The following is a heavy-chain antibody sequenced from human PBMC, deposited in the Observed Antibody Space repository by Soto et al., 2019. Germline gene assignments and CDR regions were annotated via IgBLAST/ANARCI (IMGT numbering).Heavy chain of an antibody. CDR3: EGGIPLSASFAF. V-gene: IGHV4-31*03. Sequence: SETLSLTCTVSGDSIGRGGYYWTWIRQHPGKGLEWIAYIYTTGSTYYNPSLKSRVGISVDTSKNQFSLKLSSVTAADTAVDYWEGGIPLSASFAFGGKGPWVPVSP. CDR1: GDSIGRGGYY. CDR2: IYTTGST. D-gene: IGHD3-16*01. J-gene: IGHJ4*02.